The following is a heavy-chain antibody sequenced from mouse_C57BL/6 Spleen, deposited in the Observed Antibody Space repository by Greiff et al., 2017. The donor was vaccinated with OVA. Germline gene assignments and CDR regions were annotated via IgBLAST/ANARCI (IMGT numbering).Heavy chain of an antibody. CDR2: IYPGSGNT. CDR1: GYSFTSYY. V-gene: IGHV1-66*01. D-gene: IGHD4-1*01. Sequence: VQLQQSGPELVKPGASVKISCKASGYSFTSYYIHWVKQRPGQGLEWIGWIYPGSGNTKYNEKFKGKATLTADTSSSTAYMQLSSLTSEDSAVYYCARPLTGYYAMDYWGQGTSVTVSS. CDR3: ARPLTGYYAMDY. J-gene: IGHJ4*01.